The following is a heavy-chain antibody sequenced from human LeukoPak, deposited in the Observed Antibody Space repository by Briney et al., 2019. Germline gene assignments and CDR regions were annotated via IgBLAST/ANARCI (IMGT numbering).Heavy chain of an antibody. CDR2: INPNSGGT. V-gene: IGHV1-2*02. CDR1: GYTFTGYY. J-gene: IGHJ5*02. Sequence: ASVKVSCKASGYTFTGYYMHWVRQAPGQGLEWMGWINPNSGGTNYAQKFQGRVTMTRDTSVSTAYMELSRLTFDDTAVDYWAEEDCSSTSRGFKRGYWFDPWGQGTLVTVSS. D-gene: IGHD2-2*01. CDR3: AEEDCSSTSRGFKRGYWFDP.